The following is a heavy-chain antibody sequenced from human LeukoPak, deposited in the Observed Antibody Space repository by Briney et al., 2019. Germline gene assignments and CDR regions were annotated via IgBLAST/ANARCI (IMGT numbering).Heavy chain of an antibody. V-gene: IGHV1-2*02. CDR3: ARSPHILTGENFDY. D-gene: IGHD3-9*01. Sequence: TSVKVSCKASGYTFTCYYMQWVRQAPGQGLEWMGWINPNSGGTNYAQKFQGRVTMTRDTSITTAYMEMSRLRSDDTALYYCARSPHILTGENFDYWGQGTLVAVSS. CDR1: GYTFTCYY. J-gene: IGHJ4*02. CDR2: INPNSGGT.